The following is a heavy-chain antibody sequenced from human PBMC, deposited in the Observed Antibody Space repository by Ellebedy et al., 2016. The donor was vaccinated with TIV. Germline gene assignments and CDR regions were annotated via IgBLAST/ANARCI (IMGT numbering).Heavy chain of an antibody. V-gene: IGHV3-30*18. CDR2: VSFDSSHI. D-gene: IGHD3-9*01. Sequence: GESLKISCAASGFIFRNSGMHWVRQTPGKGLEWVAVVSFDSSHIYYAESVKGRFTISRDNSKNTLYLQMNSLRVEDTAVYYCAQDETGYFDFWGQGTQLTVSA. CDR1: GFIFRNSG. CDR3: AQDETGYFDF. J-gene: IGHJ4*02.